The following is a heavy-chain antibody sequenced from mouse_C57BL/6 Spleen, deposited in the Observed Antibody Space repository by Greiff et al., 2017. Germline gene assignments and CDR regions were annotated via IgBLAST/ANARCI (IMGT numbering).Heavy chain of an antibody. CDR3: ARYGIDWYFDV. CDR1: GFTFSDYG. Sequence: EVQLVESGGGLVKPGGSLKLSCAASGFTFSDYGMHWVRQAPEKGLEWVAYISSGSSTIYYEDTVKGRFTISRDTAKSTLFLQMTSLRSEDTAMYYCARYGIDWYFDVWGTGTTVTVSS. D-gene: IGHD1-1*02. J-gene: IGHJ1*03. CDR2: ISSGSSTI. V-gene: IGHV5-17*01.